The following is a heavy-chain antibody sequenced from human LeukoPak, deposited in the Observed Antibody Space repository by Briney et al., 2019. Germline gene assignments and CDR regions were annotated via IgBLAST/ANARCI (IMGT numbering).Heavy chain of an antibody. D-gene: IGHD1-20*01. CDR3: ARGDNWNDRKNNWFDP. J-gene: IGHJ5*02. CDR2: IYPGDSET. Sequence: AESLKISCKGSGYSFTSYWIGWVRQMPGKGLEWMGIIYPGDSETRYSPSFQGQVNISADKSISTAYLQWSSLKASDTAMYYCARGDNWNDRKNNWFDPWGQGTLVTVSS. CDR1: GYSFTSYW. V-gene: IGHV5-51*01.